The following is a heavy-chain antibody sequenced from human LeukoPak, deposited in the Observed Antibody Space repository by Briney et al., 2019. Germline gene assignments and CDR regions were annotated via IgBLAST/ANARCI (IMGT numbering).Heavy chain of an antibody. Sequence: ASVKVSCKASGYPFLRFCIHWVRQAPGQGLEWMGKISPAGGAAGYGQRFQGRVTVTRDTSASTVYMELSSLKSEDTAVYYCAIDTRELLGGYYFDYWGQGALVTVSS. CDR1: GYPFLRFC. CDR3: AIDTRELLGGYYFDY. D-gene: IGHD3-10*01. J-gene: IGHJ4*02. CDR2: ISPAGGAA. V-gene: IGHV1-46*01.